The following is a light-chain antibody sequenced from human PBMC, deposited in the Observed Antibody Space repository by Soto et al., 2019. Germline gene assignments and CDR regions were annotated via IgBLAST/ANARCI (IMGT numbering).Light chain of an antibody. Sequence: EIVMTQSPATLSVSSGERATLSCRATQSVSNNLAWYQQKPGQAPRLLIHGSSTRATGIPARFSGSGSGTEFTLTISSLQSEDVAIYYCQQYNNWPFTFGGGTKVQIK. J-gene: IGKJ4*01. CDR2: GSS. CDR1: QSVSNN. V-gene: IGKV3-15*01. CDR3: QQYNNWPFT.